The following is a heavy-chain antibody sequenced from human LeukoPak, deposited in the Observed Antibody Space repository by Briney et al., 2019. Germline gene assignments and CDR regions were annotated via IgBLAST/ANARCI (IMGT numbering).Heavy chain of an antibody. CDR3: ARDQEKYCSSTSCYTAFDI. D-gene: IGHD2-2*02. V-gene: IGHV1-69*13. CDR2: IIPIFGTA. J-gene: IGHJ3*02. Sequence: GASVKVSCKASGGTFSSYAISWVRQAPGQGLEWIGGIIPIFGTANYAQKFQGRVTITADESTSTAYMELSSLRSEDTAVYYCARDQEKYCSSTSCYTAFDIWGQGTMVTVSS. CDR1: GGTFSSYA.